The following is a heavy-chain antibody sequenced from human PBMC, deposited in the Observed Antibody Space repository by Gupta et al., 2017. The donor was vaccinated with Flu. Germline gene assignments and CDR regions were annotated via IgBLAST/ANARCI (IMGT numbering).Heavy chain of an antibody. CDR3: ARLRSDYGDYRWFDP. D-gene: IGHD4-17*01. V-gene: IGHV5-51*01. J-gene: IGHJ5*02. CDR2: IYPGDSDT. Sequence: MPGKGLEWMGIIYPGDSDTRYSPSFQGQVTISADKSISTAYLQWSSLKAADTAMYYCARLRSDYGDYRWFDPWGQGTLVTVAS.